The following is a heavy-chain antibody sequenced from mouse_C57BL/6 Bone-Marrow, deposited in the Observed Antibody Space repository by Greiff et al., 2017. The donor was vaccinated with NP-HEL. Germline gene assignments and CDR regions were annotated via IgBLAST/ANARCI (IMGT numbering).Heavy chain of an antibody. D-gene: IGHD1-1*01. CDR1: GSTFTTYW. V-gene: IGHV1-50*01. CDR2: IDPSDSYT. J-gene: IGHJ3*01. Sequence: QVQLKQPGAELVKPGASVKLSCKASGSTFTTYWMQWVKQRPGPGLEWLGAIDPSDSYTNSHQKFKGQATLTVDTSSSTANMQLSSLTSEDSAVYYCARKAYYGRSYEFAYWGQGTLVTVSA. CDR3: ARKAYYGRSYEFAY.